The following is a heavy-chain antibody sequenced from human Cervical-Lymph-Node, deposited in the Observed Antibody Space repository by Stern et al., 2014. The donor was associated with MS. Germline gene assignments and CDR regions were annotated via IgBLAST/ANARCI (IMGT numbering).Heavy chain of an antibody. CDR3: ARTYYFDDSGYYYPHYYYGMDV. CDR2: IMPDFGTS. J-gene: IGHJ6*02. D-gene: IGHD3-22*01. CDR1: GGTFTNYA. V-gene: IGHV1-69*06. Sequence: VQLVESGAELKKPGSSVKVSCKAPGGTFTNYAFTWVRQAPGQGLEWMGGIMPDFGTSNYAQKFRGRVTITADKSTSTAYMELSSLRSEDTAVYYCARTYYFDDSGYYYPHYYYGMDVWGQGTTVTVSS.